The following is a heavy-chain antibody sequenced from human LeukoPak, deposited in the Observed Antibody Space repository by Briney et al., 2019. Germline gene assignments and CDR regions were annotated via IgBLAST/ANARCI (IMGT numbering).Heavy chain of an antibody. CDR3: ARDIGGLDGDGLDY. Sequence: GGSLRLSCAASGLTLSNSGMHWVRHAPGKGLEWVAAISYDGNNKYYADSVKGRFTISRDNSKNTLYLQRSSVRDEETAGYYGARDIGGLDGDGLDYWGQGTLVTVSS. J-gene: IGHJ4*02. V-gene: IGHV3-30*03. D-gene: IGHD4-17*01. CDR2: ISYDGNNK. CDR1: GLTLSNSG.